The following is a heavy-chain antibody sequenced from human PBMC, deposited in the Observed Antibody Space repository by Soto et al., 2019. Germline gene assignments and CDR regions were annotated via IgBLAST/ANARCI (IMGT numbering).Heavy chain of an antibody. Sequence: QVQLQESGPGLVKPSQTLSLTCTVSGGSISSGGYYWSWIRQHPGKGLEWIGYIYYSGSTYYNPSLKSRVTISVDTSKNQFSLKLSSVTDADTDVYYCAATTVPAAMLGRLTVTSLFGYYYYMDVWGKGTTVTVSS. CDR2: IYYSGST. V-gene: IGHV4-31*03. D-gene: IGHD2-2*01. CDR3: AATTVPAAMLGRLTVTSLFGYYYYMDV. CDR1: GGSISSGGYY. J-gene: IGHJ6*03.